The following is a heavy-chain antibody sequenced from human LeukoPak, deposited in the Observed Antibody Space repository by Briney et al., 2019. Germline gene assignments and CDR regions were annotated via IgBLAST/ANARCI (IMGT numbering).Heavy chain of an antibody. CDR1: GFTFSFYA. V-gene: IGHV3-21*01. Sequence: GGSLRLSCAASGFTFSFYAMSWVRQAPGKGLEWVAGITSSGNTTYYADSVKGRFTISKDNAKNSLYLQMNSLRAEDTAVYYCARAGGSTVSHSDYWGQGTLVTVSS. CDR2: ITSSGNTT. CDR3: ARAGGSTVSHSDY. J-gene: IGHJ4*02. D-gene: IGHD4-17*01.